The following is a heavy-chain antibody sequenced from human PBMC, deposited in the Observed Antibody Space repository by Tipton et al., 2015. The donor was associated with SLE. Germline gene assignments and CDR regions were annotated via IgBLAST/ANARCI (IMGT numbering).Heavy chain of an antibody. V-gene: IGHV4-39*01. CDR2: IYYSGST. D-gene: IGHD6-19*01. CDR1: GGSFSSYY. CDR3: ARHGLAVAGTDLSYYFDY. J-gene: IGHJ4*02. Sequence: TLSLTCAVYGGSFSSYYWGWIRQPPGKGLEWIGSIYYSGSTYYNPSLKSRVTISVDTSKNQFSLKLSSVTAADTAVYYCARHGLAVAGTDLSYYFDYWGQGTLVTVSS.